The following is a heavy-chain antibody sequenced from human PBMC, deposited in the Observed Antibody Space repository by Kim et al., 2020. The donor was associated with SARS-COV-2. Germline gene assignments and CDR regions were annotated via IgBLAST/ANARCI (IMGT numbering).Heavy chain of an antibody. CDR3: ARDLKPLDSSGWYERVWPERYYYYGMDV. CDR2: ISSSSSYI. D-gene: IGHD6-19*01. Sequence: GGSLRLSCAASGFTFSSYSMNWVRQAPGKGLEWVSSISSSSSYIYYADSVKGRFTISRDNAKNSLYLQMNSLRAEDTAVYYCARDLKPLDSSGWYERVWPERYYYYGMDVWGQGTTDTVAS. J-gene: IGHJ6*02. CDR1: GFTFSSYS. V-gene: IGHV3-21*01.